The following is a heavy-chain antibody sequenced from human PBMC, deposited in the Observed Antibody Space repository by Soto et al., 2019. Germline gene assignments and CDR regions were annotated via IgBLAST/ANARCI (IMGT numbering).Heavy chain of an antibody. CDR1: GYTFNSYG. Sequence: QVQLVQSGAEVKKAGASVKVSCNASGYTFNSYGISWVRQAPGQGLEWMGWISAYNGNTHYSQKVQGRVSMTTDTSTNTAYMELRSLRSDDTAVYYCARDIFDFWSGYWSVADYWGQGILVTVSS. CDR2: ISAYNGNT. J-gene: IGHJ4*02. CDR3: ARDIFDFWSGYWSVADY. V-gene: IGHV1-18*01. D-gene: IGHD3-3*01.